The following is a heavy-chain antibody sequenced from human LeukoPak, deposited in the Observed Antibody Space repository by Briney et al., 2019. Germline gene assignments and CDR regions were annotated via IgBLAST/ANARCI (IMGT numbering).Heavy chain of an antibody. Sequence: PGGSLRLSCAASGFTFSNFWMHWVRQAPGKGLVWVALIYGDGSFTRYADSVKGRFTISRDISKTTLSLQMNNLRVEDTAVYYCARRGGSDGWGAFDIWGQGTIVTVSS. J-gene: IGHJ3*02. CDR2: IYGDGSFT. CDR3: ARRGGSDGWGAFDI. D-gene: IGHD5-24*01. CDR1: GFTFSNFW. V-gene: IGHV3-74*01.